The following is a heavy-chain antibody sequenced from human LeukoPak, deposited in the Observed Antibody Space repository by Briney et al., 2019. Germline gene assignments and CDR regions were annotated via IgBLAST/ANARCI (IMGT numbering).Heavy chain of an antibody. Sequence: GGSLRLSCAASGFTFSSYAMHWVRQAPGKGLEWVAVISYDGSNKYYADSVKGRFTISRDNSKNTLYLQMNSLRAEDTAVYYCARDQNFMVATYPDYWGQGTLVTVSS. V-gene: IGHV3-30-3*01. J-gene: IGHJ4*02. CDR3: ARDQNFMVATYPDY. CDR1: GFTFSSYA. D-gene: IGHD5-12*01. CDR2: ISYDGSNK.